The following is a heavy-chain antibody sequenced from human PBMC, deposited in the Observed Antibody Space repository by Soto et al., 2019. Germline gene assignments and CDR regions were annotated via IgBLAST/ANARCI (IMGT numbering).Heavy chain of an antibody. D-gene: IGHD3-22*01. J-gene: IGHJ3*02. V-gene: IGHV1-2*02. Sequence: GXSVKVSCKASVYTFTGYYMHWVRQAPGQGLEWMGWINPNSGGTNYAQKFQGRVTMTRDTSISTAYMELSRLRSDDTAVYYCARAGDSSVGDAFDIWGQGTMVTVSS. CDR2: INPNSGGT. CDR1: VYTFTGYY. CDR3: ARAGDSSVGDAFDI.